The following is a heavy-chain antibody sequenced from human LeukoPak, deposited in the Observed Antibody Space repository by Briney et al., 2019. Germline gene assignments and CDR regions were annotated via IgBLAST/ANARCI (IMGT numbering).Heavy chain of an antibody. CDR2: IYYSGST. Sequence: PSETLSLTCTVSGGSISSGGYYWSWIRQHPGKGLEWIGYIYYSGSTYYNPSLKSRVTISVDTSKNQFSLKLSSVTAADTAVYYCARVSGTANYYYYYMDVWGKGTTVTVSS. CDR3: ARVSGTANYYYYYMDV. V-gene: IGHV4-31*03. D-gene: IGHD1-26*01. J-gene: IGHJ6*03. CDR1: GGSISSGGYY.